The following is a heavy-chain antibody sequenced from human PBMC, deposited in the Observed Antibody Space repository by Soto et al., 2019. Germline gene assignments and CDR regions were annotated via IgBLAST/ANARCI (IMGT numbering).Heavy chain of an antibody. J-gene: IGHJ4*02. Sequence: SGPTLVNPPQTLTLTCTFSGFSLSTGEVGVGWIRQPPGKAMELLGIIYWDDDKRYSPLLNKRLTITKDTSKNQVVLTMTNMDSVDTGTYYCARPTELYIMFDFWGQGTQVTVSS. CDR3: ARPTELYIMFDF. D-gene: IGHD3-16*01. V-gene: IGHV2-5*02. CDR2: IYWDDDK. CDR1: GFSLSTGEVG.